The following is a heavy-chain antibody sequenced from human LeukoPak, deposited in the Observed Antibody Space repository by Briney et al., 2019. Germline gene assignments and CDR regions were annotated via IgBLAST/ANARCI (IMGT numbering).Heavy chain of an antibody. V-gene: IGHV3-33*01. CDR2: IWHDGSKK. Sequence: GKSLRLSCAASGFTFSTYGMHWARQAPGKGLEWVAVIWHDGSKKYYADSVKGRFTISRDNSKNMMYLEMNSLRVEDTAVYYCATGRGYSYGYFDYWGQGTLVTVSS. J-gene: IGHJ4*02. CDR1: GFTFSTYG. CDR3: ATGRGYSYGYFDY. D-gene: IGHD5-18*01.